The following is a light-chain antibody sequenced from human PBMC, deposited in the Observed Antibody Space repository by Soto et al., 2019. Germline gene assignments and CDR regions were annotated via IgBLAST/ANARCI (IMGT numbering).Light chain of an antibody. CDR2: SAS. CDR1: QTISGF. CDR3: QQSYTTLGT. Sequence: DIQMTQSPSSLSAFVGDRVTITCRASQTISGFLNWYQQKPGKPPGLLIYSASTLQSGVPSRFSGSGSGTEFTLTISSLQPEDFATYYCQQSYTTLGTFGQGTTVEVK. J-gene: IGKJ1*01. V-gene: IGKV1-39*01.